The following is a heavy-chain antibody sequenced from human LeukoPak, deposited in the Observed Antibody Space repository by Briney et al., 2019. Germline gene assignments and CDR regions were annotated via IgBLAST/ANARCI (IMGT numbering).Heavy chain of an antibody. D-gene: IGHD6-13*01. CDR1: GGSSSSYY. J-gene: IGHJ4*02. Sequence: SETLSLTGTVSGGSSSSYYWSWIRQPPGKGLEWIGYIYYSGSTNYNPSLKSRVTISVDTSKNQFSLKLSSVTAADTAVYYCASPYSSSWTYDYWGQGTLVTVSS. CDR3: ASPYSSSWTYDY. V-gene: IGHV4-59*08. CDR2: IYYSGST.